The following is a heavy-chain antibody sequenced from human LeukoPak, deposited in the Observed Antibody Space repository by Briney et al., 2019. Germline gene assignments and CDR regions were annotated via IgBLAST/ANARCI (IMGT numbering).Heavy chain of an antibody. Sequence: ASVNVSCKASGYTFTSYYMHWVRQAPGQGLEWMGLINPSGGSTSYAQKFQGRVTMTRDTSTSTVYMELSSLKSEDTAVYYCARDREYRRYYDYVWGSYEAFDIWGQGTMVTVSS. D-gene: IGHD3-16*01. CDR3: ARDREYRRYYDYVWGSYEAFDI. V-gene: IGHV1-46*01. CDR1: GYTFTSYY. CDR2: INPSGGST. J-gene: IGHJ3*02.